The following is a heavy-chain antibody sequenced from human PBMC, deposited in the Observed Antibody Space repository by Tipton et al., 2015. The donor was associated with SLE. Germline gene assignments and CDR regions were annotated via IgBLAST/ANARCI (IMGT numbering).Heavy chain of an antibody. J-gene: IGHJ2*01. CDR2: IYPSDSDT. V-gene: IGHV5-51*03. CDR3: ARLNQRGFRCFDL. CDR1: GYTFTNNW. D-gene: IGHD5-12*01. Sequence: VQLVQSGAEVKKPGESLMISCEASGYTFTNNWIGWVRQMPGKGLEWMGIIYPSDSDTRYSPSFQGQVTISVDKSTSTAYLQWSSLKASDTAMYYCARLNQRGFRCFDLWGRGTLVTVSS.